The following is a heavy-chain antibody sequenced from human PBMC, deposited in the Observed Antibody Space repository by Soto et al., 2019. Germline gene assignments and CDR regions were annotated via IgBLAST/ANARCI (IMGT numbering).Heavy chain of an antibody. CDR3: ARDCPRGVTIFRVAPPGWFDP. V-gene: IGHV3-48*02. CDR2: ISSSSSSSTI. CDR1: GFTFSSYS. J-gene: IGHJ5*02. D-gene: IGHD3-3*01. Sequence: PGGSLRLSCAASGFTFSSYSMNWVRQAPGKGLEWVPYISSSSSSSTIYYADSVKGRFTISRDNAKNSLFLQMNSLRDEDTAVYYCARDCPRGVTIFRVAPPGWFDPWGQGTLVTVSS.